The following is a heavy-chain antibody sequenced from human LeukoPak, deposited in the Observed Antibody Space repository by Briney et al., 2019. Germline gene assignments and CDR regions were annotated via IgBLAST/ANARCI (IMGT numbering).Heavy chain of an antibody. CDR2: INPNSGGT. D-gene: IGHD3-3*01. J-gene: IGHJ3*02. CDR1: GYTFTGYY. Sequence: ASVKVSCKASGYTFTGYYMHWMRQAPGQGLEWMGWINPNSGGTNYAQKFQDRVTMTRDTSISTAYMELSRLRSDDTAVYYCASTISTFWSGSNDAFDIWGQGTMVTVSS. CDR3: ASTISTFWSGSNDAFDI. V-gene: IGHV1-2*02.